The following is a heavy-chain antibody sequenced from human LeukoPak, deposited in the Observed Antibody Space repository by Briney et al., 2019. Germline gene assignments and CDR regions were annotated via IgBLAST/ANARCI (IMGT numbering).Heavy chain of an antibody. CDR3: AADLTGGYSNFDY. D-gene: IGHD5-18*01. V-gene: IGHV1-58*02. Sequence: GASVKVSCKASGFTFTSSGMQWVRQARGQRLEWIGWIVVGSGNTNYAQKFQERVTITRDMSTSTAYMELSSLRSEDTAVYYCAADLTGGYSNFDYWGQGTLVTVSS. CDR1: GFTFTSSG. J-gene: IGHJ4*02. CDR2: IVVGSGNT.